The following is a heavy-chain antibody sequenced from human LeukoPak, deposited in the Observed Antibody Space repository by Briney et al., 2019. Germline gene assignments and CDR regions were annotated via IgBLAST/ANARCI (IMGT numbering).Heavy chain of an antibody. Sequence: GGSLRLSCAVSGFTFSGYAMSWVRQAPGKGLEWVSTISGSGGSTYYADSVKGRFTISRGNSRNTLYLQMNSLRAEDTAVYYCAKLSVTGGYYFDYWGQGTLVTVSS. V-gene: IGHV3-23*01. CDR1: GFTFSGYA. D-gene: IGHD4-17*01. J-gene: IGHJ4*02. CDR2: ISGSGGST. CDR3: AKLSVTGGYYFDY.